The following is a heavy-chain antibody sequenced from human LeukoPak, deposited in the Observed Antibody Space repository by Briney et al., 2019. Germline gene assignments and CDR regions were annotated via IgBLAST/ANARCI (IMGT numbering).Heavy chain of an antibody. Sequence: SETLSLTCTVSGGSISSGSYYWSWIRQPAGKGLEWIGRIYTSGSTNYNPSLKSRVTISVDTSKNQFSLKLSSVTAADTAVYYCARTSPPWGDQLRPFDYWAREPWSPSPQ. CDR1: GGSISSGSYY. J-gene: IGHJ4*02. V-gene: IGHV4-61*02. CDR2: IYTSGST. CDR3: ARTSPPWGDQLRPFDY. D-gene: IGHD2-2*01.